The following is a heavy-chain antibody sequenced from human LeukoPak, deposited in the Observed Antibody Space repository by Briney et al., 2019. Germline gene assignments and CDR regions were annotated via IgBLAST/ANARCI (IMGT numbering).Heavy chain of an antibody. CDR3: AKDLNFDWLLGTFDI. Sequence: PGGSLRLSCAASGFTFSSYAMTWVRQAPGKGLEWVSGINDNGGRIYYADSVKGRFTISRDNSKNTLYLQMNSLRAEDTALYYCAKDLNFDWLLGTFDIWGQGTMVTVSS. CDR2: INDNGGRI. J-gene: IGHJ3*02. V-gene: IGHV3-23*01. CDR1: GFTFSSYA. D-gene: IGHD3-9*01.